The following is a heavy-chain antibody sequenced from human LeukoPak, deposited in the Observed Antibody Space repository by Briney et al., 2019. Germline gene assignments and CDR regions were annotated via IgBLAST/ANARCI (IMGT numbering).Heavy chain of an antibody. J-gene: IGHJ3*02. Sequence: PSETLSLTCTVSGGSISSSSYYWGWIRQPPGKGLEWIGSIYHSGSTYYNPSLKSRVTIAVETSKNQFSLKLSSVTAADTAVYYCARALYSSRTNDAFVIWGQGTMVTVSS. V-gene: IGHV4-39*07. D-gene: IGHD6-19*01. CDR1: GGSISSSSYY. CDR3: ARALYSSRTNDAFVI. CDR2: IYHSGST.